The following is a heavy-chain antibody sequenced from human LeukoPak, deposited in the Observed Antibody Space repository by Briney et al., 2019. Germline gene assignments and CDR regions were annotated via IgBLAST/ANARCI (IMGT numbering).Heavy chain of an antibody. CDR3: ARGPPQTYYEGNGYYYFDY. D-gene: IGHD3-22*01. CDR2: ITHSGST. V-gene: IGHV4-34*01. CDR1: GGSFSGYY. Sequence: SETLSLTCGVYGGSFSGYYWTWIRQPPGKGLEWIGEITHSGSTNYNPSLKSRVTISTDTSNHHSSLRLSSVTAADMAVYYCARGPPQTYYEGNGYYYFDYWGQGTLVTVSS. J-gene: IGHJ4*02.